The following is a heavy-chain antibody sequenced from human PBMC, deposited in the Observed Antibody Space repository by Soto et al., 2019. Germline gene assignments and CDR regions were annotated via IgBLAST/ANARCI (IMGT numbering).Heavy chain of an antibody. V-gene: IGHV5-10-1*03. D-gene: IGHD3-22*01. CDR1: GYSFTSYW. CDR2: IDPSDSYT. CDR3: ARHPYDSSGYYRFDY. J-gene: IGHJ4*02. Sequence: EVQLVQSGDEVKKPGESLRISCKGSGYSFTSYWISWVRQMPGKGLEWMGRIDPSDSYTNYSPSFQGHVTISADKSISTAYLQWSSLKASDTAMYYCARHPYDSSGYYRFDYWGQGTLVTVSS.